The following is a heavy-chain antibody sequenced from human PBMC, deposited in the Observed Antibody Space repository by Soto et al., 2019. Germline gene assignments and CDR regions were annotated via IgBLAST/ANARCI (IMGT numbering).Heavy chain of an antibody. CDR3: ARRYCSGGICHTPNWFDP. CDR1: GGSVSSGGYY. J-gene: IGHJ5*02. CDR2: IYYTGST. D-gene: IGHD2-15*01. V-gene: IGHV4-61*08. Sequence: PSETLSLTCTVSGGSVSSGGYYWSWIRQPPGKGLEWIGYIYYTGSTNYNPSLKSRVTISLDASKNQFSLNLSSVTAADTAVYYCARRYCSGGICHTPNWFDPWGQGTLVTVSS.